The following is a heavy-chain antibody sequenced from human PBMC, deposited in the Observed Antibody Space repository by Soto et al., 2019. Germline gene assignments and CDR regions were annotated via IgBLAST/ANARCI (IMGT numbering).Heavy chain of an antibody. CDR3: ARGVAGPLHWFDP. CDR1: GGSFSGYY. J-gene: IGHJ5*02. V-gene: IGHV4-34*01. CDR2: INHSGST. D-gene: IGHD6-19*01. Sequence: PSETLSLTCAVYGGSFSGYYWSWIRQPPGKGLEWIGEINHSGSTNYNPSLKSRVTISVDTSKNQFSLKLSSVTAADTAVYYCARGVAGPLHWFDPWGQGTLVTVSS.